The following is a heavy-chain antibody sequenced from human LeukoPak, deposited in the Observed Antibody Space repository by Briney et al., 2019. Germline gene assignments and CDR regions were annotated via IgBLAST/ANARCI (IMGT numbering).Heavy chain of an antibody. CDR2: IYISGST. V-gene: IGHV4-4*07. D-gene: IGHD2-15*01. CDR1: GASINSHY. CDR3: ARALNPLPGTYYFDY. J-gene: IGHJ4*02. Sequence: SETLSLTCTVSGASINSHYWSWIRQPAGKGLEWIGRIYISGSTNYNSSLQSRVTMSVDTSKNQFSLKLTSVTAADTAVYYCARALNPLPGTYYFDYWGQGTLVTVSS.